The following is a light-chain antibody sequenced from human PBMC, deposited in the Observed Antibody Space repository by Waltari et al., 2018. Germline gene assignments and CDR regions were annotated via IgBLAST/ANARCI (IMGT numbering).Light chain of an antibody. CDR3: NSFAGSDTVV. CDR2: DVN. J-gene: IGLJ2*01. CDR1: SGDIGAYNS. Sequence: QSALTQPPSASGSPGQSVTISCTGTSGDIGAYNSVNWYRQHPGKVPKLMIYDVNRRRAGVPDRFSGSKSGNTASLTVAGLQPEDEAVYYCNSFAGSDTVVFGGGTTLTVL. V-gene: IGLV2-8*01.